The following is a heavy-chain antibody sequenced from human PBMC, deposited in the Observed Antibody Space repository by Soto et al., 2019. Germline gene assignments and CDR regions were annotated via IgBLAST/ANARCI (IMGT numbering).Heavy chain of an antibody. D-gene: IGHD6-6*01. J-gene: IGHJ6*03. CDR3: ARMVYSSSSGYMDV. V-gene: IGHV3-20*01. Sequence: EVQLVESGGGVVQPGGSLRLSCAASGFTFDDYGMSWVRQAPGKALEWVSGINWNGGSTGYADSVKGRFTISRDNPKNSLYLQMNSLRAEDTALYHCARMVYSSSSGYMDVWGKGTTVTVSS. CDR2: INWNGGST. CDR1: GFTFDDYG.